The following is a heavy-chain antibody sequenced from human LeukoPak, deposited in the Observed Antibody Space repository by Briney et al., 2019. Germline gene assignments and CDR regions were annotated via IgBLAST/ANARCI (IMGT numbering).Heavy chain of an antibody. D-gene: IGHD2-2*01. CDR2: TSGSGGST. J-gene: IGHJ6*02. CDR3: AKGLDIVVPYYAMDV. V-gene: IGHV3-23*01. Sequence: GPLRLSCAASGFTFSSYAMSWVRQAPGKGLEWVSATSGSGGSTYYADSVKGRFTISRDNSKNTLYLQMNSLRAEDTAVYYCAKGLDIVVPYYAMDVWGQGTTVTVSS. CDR1: GFTFSSYA.